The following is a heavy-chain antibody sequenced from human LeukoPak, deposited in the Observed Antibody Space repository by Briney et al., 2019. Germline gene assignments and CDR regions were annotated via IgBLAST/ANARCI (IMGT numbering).Heavy chain of an antibody. CDR1: NYSFINYG. CDR2: ISTYSGDT. V-gene: IGHV1-18*01. J-gene: IGHJ4*02. CDR3: ARVEYSSGRGDY. Sequence: GASVKVSCKAGNYSFINYGLTWVRQAPGQRLVWMGWISTYSGDTNYAQNFQGRVTLTRDTSTSTAYMDLNNLTPDDTAVYYCARVEYSSGRGDYWGQGILVTVSS. D-gene: IGHD3-22*01.